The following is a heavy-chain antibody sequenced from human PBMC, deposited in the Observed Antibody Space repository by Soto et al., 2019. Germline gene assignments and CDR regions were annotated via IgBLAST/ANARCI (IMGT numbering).Heavy chain of an antibody. CDR2: IYYSGST. D-gene: IGHD3-10*01. CDR3: ARDRRVTSRYYYGIDV. V-gene: IGHV4-31*03. J-gene: IGHJ6*02. Sequence: QVQLQEKGPGLVRPSQTLSLTCTVSGGSISSGGYYWSWIRQHPGKGLEWIGYIYYSGSTYYNPSLKSRVTISVDMSKNQFSLKLSSVTAADTAVYYCARDRRVTSRYYYGIDVWGQGTTVTVSS. CDR1: GGSISSGGYY.